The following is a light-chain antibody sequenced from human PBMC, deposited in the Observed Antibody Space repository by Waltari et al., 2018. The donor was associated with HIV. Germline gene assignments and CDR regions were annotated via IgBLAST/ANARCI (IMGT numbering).Light chain of an antibody. Sequence: QTVVTQEPSFSVSPGGTVTLTCGLSSGSVSTNYYPSWYQQTPGQAPRTLIYSTNARSSGVPDRCPGSSLGNKAALTITGAQADDESEYHCVLYMGSGIWVFGGGTKLTVL. J-gene: IGLJ3*02. CDR1: SGSVSTNYY. CDR2: STN. CDR3: VLYMGSGIWV. V-gene: IGLV8-61*01.